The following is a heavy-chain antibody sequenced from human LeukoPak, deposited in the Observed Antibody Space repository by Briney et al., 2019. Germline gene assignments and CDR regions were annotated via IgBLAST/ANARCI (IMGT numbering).Heavy chain of an antibody. V-gene: IGHV3-7*01. D-gene: IGHD3-22*01. CDR1: RFSISSYW. CDR2: INQDGSEI. J-gene: IGHJ4*02. Sequence: GGSLRLSCVGSRFSISSYWMSWVRQAPGKGLEWVANINQDGSEIYYLDSVKGRFTISRDNAKNSLYLRMNGLRVEDTAVYYCAGESVAVPAYYWGQGTLVTVSS. CDR3: AGESVAVPAYY.